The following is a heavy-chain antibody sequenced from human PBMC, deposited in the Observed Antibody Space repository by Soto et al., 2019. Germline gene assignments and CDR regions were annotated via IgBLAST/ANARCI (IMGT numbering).Heavy chain of an antibody. CDR1: GFTFSNAW. J-gene: IGHJ4*02. CDR3: TTDRGATKLKSSFDY. V-gene: IGHV3-15*01. D-gene: IGHD5-12*01. Sequence: PGGSLRLSCAASGFTFSNAWMSWVRQAPGKGLEWVGRIKSKTDGGTTDYAAPVKGRFTISRDDSKNTLYLQMNSLKTEDTAVYYCTTDRGATKLKSSFDYWGLGTLVTVSS. CDR2: IKSKTDGGTT.